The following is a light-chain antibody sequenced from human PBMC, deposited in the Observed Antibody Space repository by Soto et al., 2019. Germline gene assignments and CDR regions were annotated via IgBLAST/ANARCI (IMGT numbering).Light chain of an antibody. CDR3: ISCTNSSTRCV. Sequence: QSVLTQPASVSGSPGQSITISCTGTGSDIGRYDFVSWFQQHPGKVPKLVIYEVSSRPSGVSDRFSGSKSGNTASLTISGLQGEDEAEYYCISCTNSSTRCVFGSGTKVTVL. J-gene: IGLJ1*01. CDR2: EVS. V-gene: IGLV2-14*01. CDR1: GSDIGRYDF.